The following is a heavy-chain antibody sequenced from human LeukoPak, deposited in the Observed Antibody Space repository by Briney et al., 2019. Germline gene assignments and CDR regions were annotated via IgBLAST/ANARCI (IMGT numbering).Heavy chain of an antibody. CDR2: ISGSGGST. Sequence: SGGSLRLSCAASGFTFSSYAMSWVRQAPGKGLEWVSAISGSGGSTYYADSVKGRFTISRDNSKNTLYLQMNSLRAEDTAVYYCAKDRKYYGSGSNFDYWGQGTLVTVSS. D-gene: IGHD3-10*01. CDR3: AKDRKYYGSGSNFDY. V-gene: IGHV3-23*01. CDR1: GFTFSSYA. J-gene: IGHJ4*02.